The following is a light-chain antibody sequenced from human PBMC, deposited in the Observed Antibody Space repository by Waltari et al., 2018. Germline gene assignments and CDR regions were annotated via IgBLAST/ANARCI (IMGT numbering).Light chain of an antibody. V-gene: IGKV3-15*01. CDR1: QSVSNN. Sequence: EVMMTQSPDTLSVSPGERATLSCRASQSVSNNLAWYQQKPGQAPRLLIYGASTRATCIPARFSGGGSGTEFNLTISSLQSEDFAVYYCQHYNNWPPWTFGQGTKVQIK. CDR3: QHYNNWPPWT. CDR2: GAS. J-gene: IGKJ1*01.